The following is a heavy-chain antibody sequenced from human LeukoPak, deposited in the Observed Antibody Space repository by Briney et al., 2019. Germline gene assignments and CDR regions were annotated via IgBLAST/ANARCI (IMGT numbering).Heavy chain of an antibody. CDR2: ISWNSGSI. D-gene: IGHD1-1*01. CDR1: GFTFDDYA. J-gene: IGHJ3*02. CDR3: ARDGGSYNFDI. V-gene: IGHV3-9*01. Sequence: PGGSLRLSCAASGFTFDDYAMHWVRQAPGKGLEWVSGISWNSGSIGYADSVKGRFTISRDNAKNSLYLQMNSLRAEDTAVYYCARDGGSYNFDIWGQGTMVTVSS.